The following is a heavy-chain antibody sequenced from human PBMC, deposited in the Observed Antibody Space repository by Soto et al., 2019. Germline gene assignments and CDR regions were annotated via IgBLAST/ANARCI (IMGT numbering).Heavy chain of an antibody. CDR1: GYTFTSYG. Sequence: GASVKVSCKASGYTFTSYGISWVRQAPGQGLEWMGWISAYNGNTNYAQKLQGRVTMTTDTSTSTAYVELRSLRSDDTAVYYCARGPGYSYGYGSPKGHDYWGQGTLVTVSS. V-gene: IGHV1-18*01. CDR2: ISAYNGNT. J-gene: IGHJ4*02. CDR3: ARGPGYSYGYGSPKGHDY. D-gene: IGHD5-18*01.